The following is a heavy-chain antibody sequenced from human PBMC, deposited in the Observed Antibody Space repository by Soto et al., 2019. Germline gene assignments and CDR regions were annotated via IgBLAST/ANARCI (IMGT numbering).Heavy chain of an antibody. D-gene: IGHD3-10*01. CDR1: GGTFSSYA. CDR3: ASGYYGSGRGYYMDV. CDR2: MNPNSGNT. V-gene: IGHV1-8*02. Sequence: ASVKVSCKASGGTFSSYAISWVRQAPGQGLEWMGWMNPNSGNTGYAQKFQGRVTMTRNTSISTAYMELSSLRSEDTAVYYCASGYYGSGRGYYMDVWGKGTTVTVSS. J-gene: IGHJ6*03.